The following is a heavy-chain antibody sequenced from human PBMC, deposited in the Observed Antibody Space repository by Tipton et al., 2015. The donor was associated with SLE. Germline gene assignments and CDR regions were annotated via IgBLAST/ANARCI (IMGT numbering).Heavy chain of an antibody. V-gene: IGHV4-61*08. CDR1: GGSVSSGDYY. J-gene: IGHJ4*02. CDR2: IYYSGNT. D-gene: IGHD2-21*02. CDR3: ARALHCGGDCHYFDF. Sequence: TLSLTCTVSGGSVSSGDYYWNWIRQSPGKGLEWIGYIYYSGNTNYNPSLKSRVTISADTSKNQFSLNLRTVTAADTAVYYCARALHCGGDCHYFDFWGQGSLVTVSS.